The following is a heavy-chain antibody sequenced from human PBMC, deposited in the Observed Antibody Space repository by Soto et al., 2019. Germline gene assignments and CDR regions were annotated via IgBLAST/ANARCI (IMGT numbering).Heavy chain of an antibody. V-gene: IGHV3-30*18. CDR1: GFTFSDYG. CDR3: AKEYSSSWYYFDY. CDR2: ISYDGSDQ. D-gene: IGHD6-13*01. Sequence: QVQLVESGGGVVQPGRSLTLSCAASGFTFSDYGMHWVRQAPGKGLEWVAVISYDGSDQYYADSVKGRFTISRDNSQSTLYLQMNSLRAEDTAVFYCAKEYSSSWYYFDYWGQGTLVTVSS. J-gene: IGHJ4*02.